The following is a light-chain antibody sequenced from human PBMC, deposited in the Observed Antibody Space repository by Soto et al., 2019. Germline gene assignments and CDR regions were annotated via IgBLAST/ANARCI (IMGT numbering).Light chain of an antibody. Sequence: EIVVTQSPGTLSLSPGERATLSCRASQSISSTYLAWYQQKRGQAPRLLIYGASSRATGIPDRFSGSGSGTDFTLTINRLEPEDFAVYYCQQYNDWPLTFGGGTKVEIK. J-gene: IGKJ4*01. CDR3: QQYNDWPLT. CDR1: QSISSTY. V-gene: IGKV3-20*01. CDR2: GAS.